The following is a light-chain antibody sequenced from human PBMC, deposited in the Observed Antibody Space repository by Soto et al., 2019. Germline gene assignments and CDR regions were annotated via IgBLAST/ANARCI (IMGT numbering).Light chain of an antibody. J-gene: IGKJ1*01. CDR2: GAS. CDR3: QQYDSQPRT. Sequence: EIVLTQSPGTLSLSPGERATLSCRASQSVSSEYLAWYQQKPGQGPRPLMYGASNRATGIPDRFSGSGSGTEFTLTISRREPEDFAVYYCQQYDSQPRTFGQGTKVEIK. V-gene: IGKV3-20*01. CDR1: QSVSSEY.